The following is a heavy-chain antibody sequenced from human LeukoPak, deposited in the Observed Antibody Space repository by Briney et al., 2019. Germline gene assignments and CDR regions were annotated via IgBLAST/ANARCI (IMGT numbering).Heavy chain of an antibody. CDR1: GYTFTGYY. D-gene: IGHD3/OR15-3a*01. V-gene: IGHV1-2*02. J-gene: IGHJ5*02. CDR3: ARVLDAAAAGWFDP. Sequence: GASVKVSCKASGYTFTGYYMHWVRQAPGQGLEWMGWINPNSGGTNYAQKFQGRVTMTRDTSISTAYMELSRLRSDDTAVYYCARVLDAAAAGWFDPWGQGTLVTVSS. CDR2: INPNSGGT.